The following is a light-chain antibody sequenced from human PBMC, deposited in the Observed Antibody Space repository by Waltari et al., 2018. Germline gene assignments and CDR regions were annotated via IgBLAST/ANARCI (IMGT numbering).Light chain of an antibody. CDR2: EVS. Sequence: QSALTQPASVSGSPGQSITISCTGTSSDVGGYNYVSWYQQHPGKAPKLMIYEVSNRPSGVSNRFSGSKSGNTASLTISGLQPEDEADYYCSSYTSSSLYVFGTGTKVTVL. CDR1: SSDVGGYNY. J-gene: IGLJ1*01. V-gene: IGLV2-14*01. CDR3: SSYTSSSLYV.